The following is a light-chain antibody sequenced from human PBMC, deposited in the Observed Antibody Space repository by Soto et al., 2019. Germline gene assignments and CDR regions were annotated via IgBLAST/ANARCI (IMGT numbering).Light chain of an antibody. V-gene: IGLV2-14*01. CDR1: SSDVGGYNH. Sequence: QSALTQPASVSGSPGQSITISCTGTSSDVGGYNHVSWYQQHPGKAPKLMISEVRNRPSGVSDRFSGSKSGNTASLTVSGLQAEYEADYYCSSYAGSSTVFGTGTKLTVL. CDR3: SSYAGSSTV. CDR2: EVR. J-gene: IGLJ1*01.